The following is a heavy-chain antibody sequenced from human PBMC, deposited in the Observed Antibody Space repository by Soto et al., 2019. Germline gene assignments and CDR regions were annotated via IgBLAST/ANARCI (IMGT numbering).Heavy chain of an antibody. CDR2: IYHSGST. J-gene: IGHJ5*02. V-gene: IGHV4-4*02. CDR1: SGSISSSNW. Sequence: PSETLSLTCAVSSGSISSSNWSSWVRQPPGKGLEWIGEIYHSGSTNYNPSLKSRVTISVDKSENQFSLKLSSVTAADTAVYYCARTYYYGSGSYSYNWFDPWGQGTLVTVSS. D-gene: IGHD3-10*01. CDR3: ARTYYYGSGSYSYNWFDP.